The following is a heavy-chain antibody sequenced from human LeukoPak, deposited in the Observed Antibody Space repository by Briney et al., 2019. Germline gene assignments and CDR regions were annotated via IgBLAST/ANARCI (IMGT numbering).Heavy chain of an antibody. Sequence: TGGSLRLSCAASGFTFSSYGMHWVRQAPGKGLEWVAVISYDGSNKYYADSVKGRFTISRDNSKNTLYLQMNSLRAGDTAVYYCARGYYGDYLGFDYWGQGTLVTVSS. V-gene: IGHV3-30*03. CDR1: GFTFSSYG. CDR2: ISYDGSNK. D-gene: IGHD4-17*01. J-gene: IGHJ4*02. CDR3: ARGYYGDYLGFDY.